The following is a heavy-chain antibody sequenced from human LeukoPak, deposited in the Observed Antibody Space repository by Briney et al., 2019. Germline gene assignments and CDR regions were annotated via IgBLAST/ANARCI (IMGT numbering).Heavy chain of an antibody. V-gene: IGHV3-21*01. CDR2: FKSSSYI. CDR1: GFVFSSYD. Sequence: GGSLRLSCAASGFVFSSYDMNWVRQAPGKGLGWVSCFKSSSYIYYADSVRGRFTISRDNAKNSLYLQMNSLRAEDTAVYYCARDLKTPYYFGSGSFYYGMDVWGQGTTVTVS. CDR3: ARDLKTPYYFGSGSFYYGMDV. J-gene: IGHJ6*02. D-gene: IGHD3-10*01.